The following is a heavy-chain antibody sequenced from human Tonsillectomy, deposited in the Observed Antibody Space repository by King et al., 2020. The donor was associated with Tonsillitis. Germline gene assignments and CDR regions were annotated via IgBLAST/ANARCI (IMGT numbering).Heavy chain of an antibody. D-gene: IGHD4-11*01. CDR1: GFTFDDYT. J-gene: IGHJ4*02. Sequence: VQLVESGGVVVQPGGSLRLSCAASGFTFDDYTMHWVRQAPGKGLEWVSLITWDGGSTFYADSVKGRFTISRDNSKNSLSLQMNSLRPEDTALHYCATERLQYFDYWGQGTLVTVSS. V-gene: IGHV3-43*01. CDR2: ITWDGGST. CDR3: ATERLQYFDY.